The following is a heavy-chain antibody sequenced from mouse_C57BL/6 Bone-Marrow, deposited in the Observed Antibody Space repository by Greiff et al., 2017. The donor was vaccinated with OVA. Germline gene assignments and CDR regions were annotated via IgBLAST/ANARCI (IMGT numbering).Heavy chain of an antibody. D-gene: IGHD2-1*01. J-gene: IGHJ4*01. V-gene: IGHV5-9-1*02. CDR3: TRLLDAMDY. CDR2: ISSGGEYI. CDR1: GFTFRSYA. Sequence: EVHLVESGEGLVKPGGSLKLSCAASGFTFRSYAMSWVRQTPEKRLEWVAYISSGGEYIYYADTVKGRFTISRDNARNTLYLQMSSLKSEDTAMYYCTRLLDAMDYWGQGTSVTVSS.